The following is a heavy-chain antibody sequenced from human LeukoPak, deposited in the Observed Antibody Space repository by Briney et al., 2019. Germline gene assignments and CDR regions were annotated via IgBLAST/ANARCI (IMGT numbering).Heavy chain of an antibody. CDR1: GFTFSTYA. CDR2: ISTNGDST. D-gene: IGHD1-7*01. V-gene: IGHV3-64*02. J-gene: IGHJ3*02. Sequence: SGGSLRLSCAASGFTFSTYAMHWVRQAPGKGLECVSAISTNGDSTFYADSVKGRFTISRDNSNDTLYLQMGSLGAEDMAVYYCARPLAGTTHAFEIWGQGTMVTVSS. CDR3: ARPLAGTTHAFEI.